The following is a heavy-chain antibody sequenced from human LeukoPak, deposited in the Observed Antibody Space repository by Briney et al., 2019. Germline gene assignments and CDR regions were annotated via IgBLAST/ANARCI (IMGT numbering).Heavy chain of an antibody. CDR1: GGSTSSSSYY. Sequence: SETLSLTCAVSGGSTSSSSYYWGWIRQPPGKGLERIGSIYYSGSTYYNPSLKSRVTISVDTSKNQFSLKLSSVTAADTAVYYCARHTPDYLRYFDWHSTPVDYWGQGTLVTVSS. CDR2: IYYSGST. J-gene: IGHJ4*02. CDR3: ARHTPDYLRYFDWHSTPVDY. D-gene: IGHD3-9*01. V-gene: IGHV4-39*01.